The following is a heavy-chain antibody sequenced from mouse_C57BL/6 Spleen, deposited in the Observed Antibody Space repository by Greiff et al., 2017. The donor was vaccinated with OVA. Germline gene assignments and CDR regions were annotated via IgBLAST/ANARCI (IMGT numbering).Heavy chain of an antibody. D-gene: IGHD1-1*01. V-gene: IGHV4-1*01. J-gene: IGHJ1*03. CDR2: INPDSSTI. CDR3: ASITTVVPWYFDV. CDR1: GIDFSRYW. Sequence: ASGIDFSRYWMSWVRRAPGKGLEWIGEINPDSSTINYAPSLKDKFIISRDNAKNTLYLQMSKVRSEDTALYYCASITTVVPWYFDVWGTGTTVTVSS.